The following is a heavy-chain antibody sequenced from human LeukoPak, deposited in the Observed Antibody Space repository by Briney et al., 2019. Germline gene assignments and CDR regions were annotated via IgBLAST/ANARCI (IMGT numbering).Heavy chain of an antibody. Sequence: KPSETLSLTCAVYGGSFSGYYWSWIRQPPGKGLEWIGEINHSGSTNYNPSLKSRVTISVDTSKNQFSLKLSSVTAADTAVYYCARRDGSGATDYWGQGTLVTVSS. CDR3: ARRDGSGATDY. CDR1: GGSFSGYY. V-gene: IGHV4-34*01. CDR2: INHSGST. D-gene: IGHD3-10*01. J-gene: IGHJ4*02.